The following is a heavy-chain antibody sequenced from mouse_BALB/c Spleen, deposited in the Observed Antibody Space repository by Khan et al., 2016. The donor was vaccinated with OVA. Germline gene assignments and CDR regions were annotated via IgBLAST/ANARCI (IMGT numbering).Heavy chain of an antibody. CDR3: ASGRVLLRYPDYFDY. CDR1: GYSITSDYG. Sequence: ESGPGLLKPSQSLSLTCTVTGYSITSDYGWNWIRQFPGNKLEWMGYIGYSGSTTYNPSLRSRISITRDTSNNQFFLQLNSVTTEDTATDYCASGRVLLRYPDYFDYWGLGTTLTVSS. CDR2: IGYSGST. J-gene: IGHJ2*01. D-gene: IGHD1-1*01. V-gene: IGHV3-2*02.